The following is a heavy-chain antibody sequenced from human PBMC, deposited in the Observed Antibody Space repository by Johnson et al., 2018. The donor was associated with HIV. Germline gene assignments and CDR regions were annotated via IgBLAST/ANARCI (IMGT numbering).Heavy chain of an antibody. CDR1: GFTVSSHY. CDR3: ARACRDGYTCDAFDI. V-gene: IGHV3-53*01. J-gene: IGHJ3*02. Sequence: VQLVESGGGLIQPGGSLRLSCAASGFTVSSHYMSWVRQSPGKGLEWLSVIYSGGATYYADSVPGRFTVSRENSKNTLYLHMNSLRAEDTAVYYCARACRDGYTCDAFDIWGQGTMVTVSS. CDR2: IYSGGAT. D-gene: IGHD5-24*01.